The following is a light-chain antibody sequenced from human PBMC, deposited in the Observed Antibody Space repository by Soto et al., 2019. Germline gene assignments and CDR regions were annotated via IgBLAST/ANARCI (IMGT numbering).Light chain of an antibody. J-gene: IGLJ2*01. CDR2: DVS. V-gene: IGLV2-14*01. CDR1: SSDIGGYNY. Sequence: QSALTQPASVSGSPGQSITIPCTGTSSDIGGYNYVSWYLQHPGKAPKLLIYDVSNRPSGVSNRFAGSKSGNTASLTISGIQAEDEADYYCSSYTSSVSRYVFGGGTKLTVL. CDR3: SSYTSSVSRYV.